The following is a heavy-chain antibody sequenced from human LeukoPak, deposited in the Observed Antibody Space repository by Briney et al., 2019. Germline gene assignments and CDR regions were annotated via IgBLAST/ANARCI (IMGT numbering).Heavy chain of an antibody. D-gene: IGHD2-15*01. CDR2: IYYSGST. J-gene: IGHJ5*02. CDR3: ARGYHCSGGSCYPAVTWFDP. Sequence: PSQTLSLTCTVSGGSISSGGYYWSWIRQHPGKGLEWIGYIYYSGSTYYNPSLKSRVTISVDTSKNQFSLKLSSVTAADTAVYYCARGYHCSGGSCYPAVTWFDPWGQGTLVTVSS. V-gene: IGHV4-31*03. CDR1: GGSISSGGYY.